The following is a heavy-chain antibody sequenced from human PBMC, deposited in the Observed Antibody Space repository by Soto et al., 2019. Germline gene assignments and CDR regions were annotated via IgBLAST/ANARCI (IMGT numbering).Heavy chain of an antibody. CDR1: GFNFSSYA. J-gene: IGHJ5*02. Sequence: EVQLLESGGGLIQPRGSLRLSCAASGFNFSSYAMSWVRQAPGRGLEWVSAISGAVNNTYYTDSVKARFTISRDNSKNTLYLQRNSLRADDTAVYDGARDYYGSGSSWGQGTLVTVSS. CDR3: ARDYYGSGSS. V-gene: IGHV3-23*01. CDR2: ISGAVNNT. D-gene: IGHD3-10*01.